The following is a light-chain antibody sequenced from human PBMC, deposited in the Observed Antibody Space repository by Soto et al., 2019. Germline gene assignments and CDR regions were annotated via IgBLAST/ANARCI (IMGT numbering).Light chain of an antibody. Sequence: EIVLTQSPGTLSLSPGERATLSCRASQSVSSDYLDWYQQKPGQTPKVLIYRASSRATGIPDRFSGSGSGTDFTLTISRLETEDFAVYYCQQYGSSPLTFGGGTKVEIK. CDR3: QQYGSSPLT. V-gene: IGKV3-20*01. J-gene: IGKJ4*01. CDR2: RAS. CDR1: QSVSSDY.